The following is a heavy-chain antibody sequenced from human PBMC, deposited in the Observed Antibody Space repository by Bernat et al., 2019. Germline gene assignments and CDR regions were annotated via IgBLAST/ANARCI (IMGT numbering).Heavy chain of an antibody. CDR3: AKFECASTSSREVGY. J-gene: IGHJ4*02. Sequence: EVQLLESGGGLVQPGGSLRLSCAASGFTFSSYDMSWVRQPPGRGLEWVSSMSGSGYNTYYADSVKGRFTTSRDNSKNTKYLQTISLRAEDTAVYYCAKFECASTSSREVGYWGQGTLVTVSS. CDR2: MSGSGYNT. CDR1: GFTFSSYD. D-gene: IGHD1-26*01. V-gene: IGHV3-23*01.